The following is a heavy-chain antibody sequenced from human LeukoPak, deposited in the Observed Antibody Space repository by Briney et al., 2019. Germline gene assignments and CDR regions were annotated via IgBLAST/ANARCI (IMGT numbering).Heavy chain of an antibody. V-gene: IGHV4-34*01. CDR1: GGSFSGYY. CDR2: INHSGST. Sequence: SETLSLTCAVSGGSFSGYYWSWIRQPPGKGLEWIGEINHSGSTNYNPSLKSRVTISVDTSKNQFSLKLSSVTAADTAVYYCARGRGPYYYGSGSRAPFFDYWGQGTLVTASS. CDR3: ARGRGPYYYGSGSRAPFFDY. D-gene: IGHD3-10*01. J-gene: IGHJ4*02.